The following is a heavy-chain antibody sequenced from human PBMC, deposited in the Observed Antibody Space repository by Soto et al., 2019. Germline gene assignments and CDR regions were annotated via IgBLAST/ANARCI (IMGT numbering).Heavy chain of an antibody. CDR2: IIPIFGTA. V-gene: IGHV1-69*01. CDR1: GGTFSSYA. D-gene: IGHD3-10*01. CDR3: ARVVGVTMVRGVISGYYYYYGMDV. J-gene: IGHJ6*02. Sequence: QVPLVQSGAEVKKPGSSVKVSCKASGGTFSSYAISWVRQAPGQGLEWMGGIIPIFGTANYAQKFQGRVTITADESTSTAYMELSSLRSEDTAVYYCARVVGVTMVRGVISGYYYYYGMDVWGQGTTVTVSS.